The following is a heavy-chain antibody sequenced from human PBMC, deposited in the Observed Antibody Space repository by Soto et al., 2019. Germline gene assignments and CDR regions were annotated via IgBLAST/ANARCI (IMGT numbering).Heavy chain of an antibody. D-gene: IGHD3-22*01. CDR1: GGTFSSYA. CDR2: IIPIFGTA. CDR3: ASPYYYDSSGYYYPFDY. Sequence: VQLVQSGAEVKQPGSSVKVSCKASGGTFSSYAIGWVRQAPGQGLEWMGGIIPIFGTANYAQKFQGRVTITADESTSTAYMELCSLRSEDTAVYYCASPYYYDSSGYYYPFDYWGQGTLVTVFS. J-gene: IGHJ4*02. V-gene: IGHV1-69*01.